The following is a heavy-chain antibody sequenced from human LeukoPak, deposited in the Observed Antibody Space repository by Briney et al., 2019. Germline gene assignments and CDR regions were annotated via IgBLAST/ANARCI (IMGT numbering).Heavy chain of an antibody. CDR1: GYSFTSNW. CDR3: ARVAHSIGTNDDAFDI. Sequence: GEALKISCKGSGYSFTSNWIGWVRQMPGKGLEWIGLIYPGDSDPRYSPSFQGQVTTSADKSISTAYLQWSSLKASDTAMYYCARVAHSIGTNDDAFDIWGQGTMVTVSS. CDR2: IYPGDSDP. J-gene: IGHJ3*02. V-gene: IGHV5-51*01. D-gene: IGHD1/OR15-1a*01.